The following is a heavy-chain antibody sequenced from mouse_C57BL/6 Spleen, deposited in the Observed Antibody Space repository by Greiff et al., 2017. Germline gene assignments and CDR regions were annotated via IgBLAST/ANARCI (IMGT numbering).Heavy chain of an antibody. CDR1: GYTFTDYN. D-gene: IGHD2-3*01. Sequence: EVQLQQSGPELVKPGASVKMSCKASGYTFTDYNMHWVKQSHGKSLEWIGYINPNNGGTSYNQKFKGKATLTVNKSSSTAYMELRSLTSEDSAVYYCAKGWLLLGYAMDCWGQGTSVTVSS. V-gene: IGHV1-22*01. CDR2: INPNNGGT. J-gene: IGHJ4*01. CDR3: AKGWLLLGYAMDC.